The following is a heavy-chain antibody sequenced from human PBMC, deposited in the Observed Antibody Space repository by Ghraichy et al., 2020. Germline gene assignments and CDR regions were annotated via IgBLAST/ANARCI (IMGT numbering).Heavy chain of an antibody. J-gene: IGHJ6*02. CDR3: ARGSKVVRFFYYDGMDV. Sequence: LSLTCVGSGFTFSSYSMNWVRQSPGKGLEWVSYITSSSRTKSYADSVKGRFTISSDNAHSSLYLQMNSLRDEDTAVYYCARGSKVVRFFYYDGMDVWGQGTTVTVSS. V-gene: IGHV3-48*02. CDR1: GFTFSSYS. D-gene: IGHD4-23*01. CDR2: ITSSSRTK.